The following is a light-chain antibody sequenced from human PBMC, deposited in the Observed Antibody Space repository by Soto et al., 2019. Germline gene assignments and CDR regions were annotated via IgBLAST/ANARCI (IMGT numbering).Light chain of an antibody. CDR1: QSVNNY. CDR2: DAS. J-gene: IGKJ4*01. Sequence: EIVLTQSPATLSLSPGERATLSCRASQSVNNYLAWYQQKPGQAPRLLIYDASNRATGIPARFSGSRSGTDFTLTISSLEPEDCAVYYCQQRSIWPLTFGGGTKVEIK. V-gene: IGKV3-11*01. CDR3: QQRSIWPLT.